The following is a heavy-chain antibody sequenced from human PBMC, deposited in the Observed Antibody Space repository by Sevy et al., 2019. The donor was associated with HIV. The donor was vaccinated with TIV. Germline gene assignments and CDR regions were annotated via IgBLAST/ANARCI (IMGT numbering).Heavy chain of an antibody. Sequence: GGSLRLSCAASGFTFSSYAMSWVRQAPGKGLEWVSAISGSGGSTYYADTVKGRFTISRDNSKNTVYLQMNSLRAEDTAVYYCAKDLGITMVRGVITFDYWGQGTLVTVSS. CDR2: ISGSGGST. CDR1: GFTFSSYA. V-gene: IGHV3-23*01. J-gene: IGHJ4*02. CDR3: AKDLGITMVRGVITFDY. D-gene: IGHD3-10*01.